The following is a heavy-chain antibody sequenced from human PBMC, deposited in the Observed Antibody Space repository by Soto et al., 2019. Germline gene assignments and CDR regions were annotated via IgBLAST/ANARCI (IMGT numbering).Heavy chain of an antibody. CDR2: TRNKANSYTT. CDR3: AREPYVWGSYRYGGMDY. V-gene: IGHV3-72*01. Sequence: GGSLRLSCAASGFTFSDHYMDWVRQAPGKGLEWVGRTRNKANSYTTEYAASVKGRFTISRDDSKNSLYLQMNSLKTEDTAVYYCAREPYVWGSYRYGGMDYWGQGTLVTVSS. CDR1: GFTFSDHY. J-gene: IGHJ4*02. D-gene: IGHD3-16*02.